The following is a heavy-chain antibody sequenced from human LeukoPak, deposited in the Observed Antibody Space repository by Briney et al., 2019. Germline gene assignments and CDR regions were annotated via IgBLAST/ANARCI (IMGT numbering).Heavy chain of an antibody. CDR3: ARHRARGYSYGTLDY. J-gene: IGHJ4*02. CDR2: IYYSGST. Sequence: PSETPSLTCTVSGGSISSYYWSWIRQPPGKGLEWIGYIYYSGSTNYNPSLKSRVTISVDTSKNQFSLKLSSVTAAGTAVYYCARHRARGYSYGTLDYWGQGTLVTVSS. D-gene: IGHD5-18*01. V-gene: IGHV4-59*08. CDR1: GGSISSYY.